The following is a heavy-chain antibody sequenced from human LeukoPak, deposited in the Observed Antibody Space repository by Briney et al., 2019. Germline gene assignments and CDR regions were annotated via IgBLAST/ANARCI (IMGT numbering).Heavy chain of an antibody. V-gene: IGHV3-23*01. CDR2: INVRGDAT. J-gene: IGHJ5*02. Sequence: GGSLRLSCAASGFTFNSFAFTWVRQAPGRGLEWVSAINVRGDATFYAESVRGRFTISRDNSKNTLYLQMNGLGAEDTALYYCAKDYRYGSAWGPGTLVVVSS. CDR1: GFTFNSFA. D-gene: IGHD6-19*01. CDR3: AKDYRYGSA.